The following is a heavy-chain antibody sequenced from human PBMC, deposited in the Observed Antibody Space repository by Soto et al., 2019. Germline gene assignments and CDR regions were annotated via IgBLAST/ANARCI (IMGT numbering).Heavy chain of an antibody. CDR3: ARRYGGNLDY. CDR2: INHSGST. V-gene: IGHV4-34*01. CDR1: GGSFSGYY. J-gene: IGHJ4*02. Sequence: SETLSLTCAVYGGSFSGYYWSWIRQPPGKGLEWIGEINHSGSTNYNPSLKSRVTISVDTSKNQFSLKLTSVTAADTAVYYCARRYGGNLDYWGQGTLVTVSS. D-gene: IGHD1-26*01.